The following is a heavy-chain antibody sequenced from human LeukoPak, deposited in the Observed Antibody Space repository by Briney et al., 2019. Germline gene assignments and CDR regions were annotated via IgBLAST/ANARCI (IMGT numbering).Heavy chain of an antibody. CDR2: IYYSGST. V-gene: IGHV4-59*01. Sequence: SETLSLTWSVSGGSMSSYYWSWIRQPPVKGLEWIGYIYYSGSTNYNPSLKSRVTISVDTSKNQFSLNLSSVTAADTAVYYCARGLTIYDILTAYYTFPYFDYWGQGTLVTVSS. J-gene: IGHJ4*02. CDR1: GGSMSSYY. CDR3: ARGLTIYDILTAYYTFPYFDY. D-gene: IGHD3-9*01.